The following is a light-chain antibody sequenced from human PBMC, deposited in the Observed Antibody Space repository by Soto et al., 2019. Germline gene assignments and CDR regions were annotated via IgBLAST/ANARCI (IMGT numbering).Light chain of an antibody. Sequence: DIQMTQSPSSVSASVGDRVTITCRASQDISTWLAWYQQKPGEAPKLLISAASSLQTGVPSRFSGSGSATDFTLTISSLQPEDFATYFCQQANSFPPPFGQGTKVEV. J-gene: IGKJ1*01. V-gene: IGKV1-12*01. CDR3: QQANSFPPP. CDR1: QDISTW. CDR2: AAS.